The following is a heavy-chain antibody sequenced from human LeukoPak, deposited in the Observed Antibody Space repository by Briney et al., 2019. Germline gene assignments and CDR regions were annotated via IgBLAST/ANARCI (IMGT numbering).Heavy chain of an antibody. D-gene: IGHD1-26*01. V-gene: IGHV3-23*01. CDR1: GFTFSSYA. CDR3: AKGGKWDVTPFDY. J-gene: IGHJ4*02. Sequence: GGSLRLSCAASGFTFSSYAMSWVRQAPGKGLEWVSAISGSGGSTYYADSVKGRFTISRDNSKNSLYLQVNSLRAEDTAVYYCAKGGKWDVTPFDYWGQGTLVTVSS. CDR2: ISGSGGST.